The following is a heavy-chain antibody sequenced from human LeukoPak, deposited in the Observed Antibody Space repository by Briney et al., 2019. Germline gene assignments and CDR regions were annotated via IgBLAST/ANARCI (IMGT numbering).Heavy chain of an antibody. D-gene: IGHD3-22*01. CDR3: ARDHRPSYDSSDYYYPGEY. CDR1: GYTFTSYY. J-gene: IGHJ4*02. Sequence: ASVKVSCTASGYTFTSYYIHWVRQAPGQGLEWMAIINPSGGTTTYAKKFQGRLTMTRDTSTSTVYMELSSLRSEDTAVYYCARDHRPSYDSSDYYYPGEYWGQGTLVTVSS. CDR2: INPSGGTT. V-gene: IGHV1-46*01.